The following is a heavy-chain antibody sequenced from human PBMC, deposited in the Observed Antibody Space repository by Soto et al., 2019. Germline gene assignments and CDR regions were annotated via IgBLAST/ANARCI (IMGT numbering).Heavy chain of an antibody. J-gene: IGHJ4*02. Sequence: QVQLVQSGAEVKKPGASVKVSCKASGYTFTSYGINWVRQAPGRGLEWMGWINPGNGNTKYSQRFKGRVIIDRDTSASTAYMELSSLRSEDTAVYYCARGGYFDSSNYLAYWGLGTLVTVSS. CDR1: GYTFTSYG. D-gene: IGHD3-22*01. CDR3: ARGGYFDSSNYLAY. CDR2: INPGNGNT. V-gene: IGHV1-3*01.